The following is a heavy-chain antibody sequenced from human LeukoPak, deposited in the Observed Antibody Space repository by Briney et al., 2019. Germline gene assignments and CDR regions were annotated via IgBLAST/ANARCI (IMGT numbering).Heavy chain of an antibody. CDR3: ARADSSGWYRGDAFDI. J-gene: IGHJ3*02. D-gene: IGHD6-19*01. CDR2: IYSGGSGGST. V-gene: IGHV3-53*01. Sequence: GGSLRLSCAASGFTVSTYYMSWVRQAPGKGLEWVSVIYSGGSGGSTYYADSVRGRFTISRDISKNTLYLQMNSLRAEDTAVYYCARADSSGWYRGDAFDIWGQGTMVTVSS. CDR1: GFTVSTYY.